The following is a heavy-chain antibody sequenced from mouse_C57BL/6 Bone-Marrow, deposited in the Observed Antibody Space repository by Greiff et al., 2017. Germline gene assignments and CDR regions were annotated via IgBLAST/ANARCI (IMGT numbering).Heavy chain of an antibody. D-gene: IGHD4-1*01. J-gene: IGHJ2*01. CDR1: GYTFTSYW. CDR3: ARNWDECDYFDY. V-gene: IGHV1-64*01. Sequence: QVQLQQPGAELVKPGASVKLSCKASGYTFTSYWMHWVKQRPGQGLEWIGMIHPNSGSTNYNEKFKSKATLTVDKSSSTAYMQLSSLTSEDSAVYYCARNWDECDYFDYWGQGTTLTVSS. CDR2: IHPNSGST.